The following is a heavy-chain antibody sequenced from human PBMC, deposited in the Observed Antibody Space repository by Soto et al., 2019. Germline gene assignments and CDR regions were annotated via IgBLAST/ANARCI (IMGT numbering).Heavy chain of an antibody. J-gene: IGHJ5*02. CDR3: ARDRYSSSWPSYNWFDP. Sequence: ALLKVSCEASGYTFTSYGISWVRQAPGQGLEWMGWISAYNGNTNYAQKLQGRVTMTTDTSTSTAYMELRSLRSDDTAVYYCARDRYSSSWPSYNWFDPWGQGTLVTVSS. D-gene: IGHD6-13*01. CDR2: ISAYNGNT. CDR1: GYTFTSYG. V-gene: IGHV1-18*01.